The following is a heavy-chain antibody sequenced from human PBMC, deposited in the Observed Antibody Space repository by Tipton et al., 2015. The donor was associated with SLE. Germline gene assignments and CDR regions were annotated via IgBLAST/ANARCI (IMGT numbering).Heavy chain of an antibody. D-gene: IGHD2-15*01. CDR3: ARDRVGGGGHFDY. Sequence: TLSLTCAVSGFSISSGSYWAWFRQPPGKGLEWIGTIYHTVTTYYKPSLNSRVTISVDTSKNQFSLKLSSVTAADTAVYYCARDRVGGGGHFDYWGQGTLVTVSS. CDR2: IYHTVTT. J-gene: IGHJ4*02. CDR1: GFSISSGSY. V-gene: IGHV4-38-2*02.